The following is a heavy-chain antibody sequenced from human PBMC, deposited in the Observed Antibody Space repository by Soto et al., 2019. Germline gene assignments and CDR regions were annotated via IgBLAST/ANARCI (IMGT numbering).Heavy chain of an antibody. CDR3: AKDPFDGDHGDAFDV. J-gene: IGHJ3*01. Sequence: QMQLVESGGGVVQPGRSLRLSCAASGFTFSDHGMHWVRQAPGQGLEWVASISSDGSKESYADSFKGRFTISRDNSKNSHFLQVDSLRPEDTAVYYCAKDPFDGDHGDAFDVWCQGTMFTVSS. CDR2: ISSDGSKE. V-gene: IGHV3-30*18. D-gene: IGHD4-17*01. CDR1: GFTFSDHG.